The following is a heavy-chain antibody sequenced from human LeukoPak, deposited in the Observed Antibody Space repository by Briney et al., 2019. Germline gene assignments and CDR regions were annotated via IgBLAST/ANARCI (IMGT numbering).Heavy chain of an antibody. CDR1: GGSISSGGYY. D-gene: IGHD3-16*01. CDR2: MHYSGST. J-gene: IGHJ4*02. V-gene: IGHV4-39*01. Sequence: SETLSLTCTVSGGSISSGGYYWSWIRQHPGKGLECIGNMHYSGSTYYNPSLKSRVTISVDKSKNQFSLRLSSVTAADTAIYFCARRGSPHYYFDYWGQGTLVTVSS. CDR3: ARRGSPHYYFDY.